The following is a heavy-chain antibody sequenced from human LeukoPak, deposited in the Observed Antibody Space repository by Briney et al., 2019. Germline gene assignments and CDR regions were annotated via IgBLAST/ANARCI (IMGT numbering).Heavy chain of an antibody. Sequence: ASVKVSCKASGYTFTGYYMHWVRQAPGQGLEWMGIINPSGGSTSYAQKFQGRVTMTRDTSTSTVYMELSSLRSEDTAVYYCARVPYSSGWYSAFDYWGQGTLVTVSS. D-gene: IGHD6-19*01. CDR1: GYTFTGYY. CDR2: INPSGGST. V-gene: IGHV1-46*01. CDR3: ARVPYSSGWYSAFDY. J-gene: IGHJ4*02.